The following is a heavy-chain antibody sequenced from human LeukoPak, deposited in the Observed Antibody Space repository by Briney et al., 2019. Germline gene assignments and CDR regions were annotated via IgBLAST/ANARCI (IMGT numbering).Heavy chain of an antibody. J-gene: IGHJ4*02. V-gene: IGHV1-2*02. CDR1: GYTFTDYY. Sequence: ASVKVSCKTSGYTFTDYYLHWMRQAPGQGLEWMGWINPNSGVANYAQQFQGRVTMTRDTSTNTVYMELSRLGSDDTATYYCAKARYHDSSGYPDWGQGTLVTVSS. CDR3: AKARYHDSSGYPD. D-gene: IGHD3-22*01. CDR2: INPNSGVA.